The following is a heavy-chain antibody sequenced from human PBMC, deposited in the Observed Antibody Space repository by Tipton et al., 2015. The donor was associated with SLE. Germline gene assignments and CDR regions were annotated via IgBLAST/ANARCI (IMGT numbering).Heavy chain of an antibody. J-gene: IGHJ5*01. CDR3: AKDGNHHGSGSYGSWFDS. CDR2: ISAGGSST. Sequence: SLRLSCAASGFTFGKYAMSWVRQAPGKGLDWVSSISAGGSSTFYADNSDKTVYLQMDILTTEDTAVYYCAKDGNHHGSGSYGSWFDSWGQGTLVSVSS. CDR1: GFTFGKYA. D-gene: IGHD3-10*01. V-gene: IGHV3-23*01.